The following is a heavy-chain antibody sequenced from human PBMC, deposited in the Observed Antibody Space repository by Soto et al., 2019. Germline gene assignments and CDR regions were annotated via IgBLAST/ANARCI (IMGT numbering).Heavy chain of an antibody. Sequence: QVQLQESGPGLVKPSQTLSLTCSVTGGSISTVGYFWSWIRHHPGKGLEWIGSIYYSGNTYHNTSLTSRVSISVDTSENQFSLNLNSVTAADTAVYYCARTLTLGHYVYYGMDVWGRGTTVTVSS. J-gene: IGHJ6*02. CDR3: ARTLTLGHYVYYGMDV. V-gene: IGHV4-31*03. D-gene: IGHD3-16*01. CDR2: IYYSGNT. CDR1: GGSISTVGYF.